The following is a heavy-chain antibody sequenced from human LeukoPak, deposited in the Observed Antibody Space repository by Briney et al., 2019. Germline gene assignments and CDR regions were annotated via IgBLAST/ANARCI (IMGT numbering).Heavy chain of an antibody. CDR1: GFAFSTYG. V-gene: IGHV3-23*01. CDR2: IAESGVAT. Sequence: GSLRLSCAASGFAFSTYGMHWVRQAPGKGLEWVSGIAESGVATYYADSVKGRFTISRDNSRNTLYLQMNSLRAEDAAVYFCAKAPVTSCRGAYCYPFDSWGQGTLVTVSS. CDR3: AKAPVTSCRGAYCYPFDS. D-gene: IGHD2-21*01. J-gene: IGHJ4*02.